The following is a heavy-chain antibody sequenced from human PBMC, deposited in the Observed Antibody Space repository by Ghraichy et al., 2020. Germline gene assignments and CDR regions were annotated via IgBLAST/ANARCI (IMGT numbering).Heavy chain of an antibody. J-gene: IGHJ4*02. CDR2: INSGGTNI. CDR1: GFTLSNFW. V-gene: IGHV3-74*01. Sequence: GESLNISCAASGFTLSNFWMHWVRQSPVKGLVWVSRINSGGTNIVYADSVKGRFTISRDNAKNTLYLQMNSLRAEDTAVYYCAGEYCRGGRCFFGTGGSHLDSWGQGTLVTVSS. D-gene: IGHD2-15*01. CDR3: AGEYCRGGRCFFGTGGSHLDS.